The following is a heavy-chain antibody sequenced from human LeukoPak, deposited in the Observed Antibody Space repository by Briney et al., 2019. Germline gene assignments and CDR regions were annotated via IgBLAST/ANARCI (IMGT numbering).Heavy chain of an antibody. D-gene: IGHD2-15*01. CDR2: ISSSTYT. CDR3: ARGDCSGASCLLADY. CDR1: GFTFSDYY. Sequence: PGGSLRLSCAASGFTFSDYYMSWIRQAPGKGLEWISYISSSTYTNYADSVKGRFTISRDNAKNSQYLQMNSLRDEDTAVYYCARGDCSGASCLLADYWGQGTLVTVSS. J-gene: IGHJ4*02. V-gene: IGHV3-11*06.